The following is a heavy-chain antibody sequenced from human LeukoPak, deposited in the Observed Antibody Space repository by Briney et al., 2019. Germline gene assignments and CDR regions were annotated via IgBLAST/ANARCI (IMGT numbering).Heavy chain of an antibody. Sequence: ASVKVSCKASGYTFTTYAMHWVRQAPGQRLEWMGWINGGNGNTKYSQKFQGSVTISRDASASTAYMELSSLRSEDTAVYYCARGVVPAAIPQPYYYYYYMDVWGKGTTVTVSS. CDR3: ARGVVPAAIPQPYYYYYYMDV. CDR1: GYTFTTYA. CDR2: INGGNGNT. V-gene: IGHV1-3*01. D-gene: IGHD2-2*02. J-gene: IGHJ6*03.